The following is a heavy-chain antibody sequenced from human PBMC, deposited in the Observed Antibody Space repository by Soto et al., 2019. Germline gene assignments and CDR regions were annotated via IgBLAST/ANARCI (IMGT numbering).Heavy chain of an antibody. CDR1: RDAFTRFY. CDR3: LTSIYKNAFFEN. J-gene: IGHJ4*02. V-gene: IGHV1-46*01. D-gene: IGHD4-17*01. Sequence: VQLVQSGADMKEPGASVNVSCKASRDAFTRFYLHWVRLAPGQRPEWMAILNPHGDHTIYAPGFQGRLTVATDASTSTFYMQLSGLRSEDTAVYFCLTSIYKNAFFENWGQGTLVVVSS. CDR2: LNPHGDHT.